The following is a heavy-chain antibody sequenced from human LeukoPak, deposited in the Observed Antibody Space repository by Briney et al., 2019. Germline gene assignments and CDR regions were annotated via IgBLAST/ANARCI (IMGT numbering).Heavy chain of an antibody. CDR1: GGSISSYY. V-gene: IGHV4-59*01. CDR3: ARVTMVRGVVYYFDY. CDR2: IYYSGGT. Sequence: SETLSLTCTVSGGSISSYYWSWIRQPPGKGLEWIGYIYYSGGTNYNPSLKSRVTISVDTSKNQFSLKLSSVTAADTAVYYCARVTMVRGVVYYFDYWGQGTLVTVSS. J-gene: IGHJ4*02. D-gene: IGHD3-10*01.